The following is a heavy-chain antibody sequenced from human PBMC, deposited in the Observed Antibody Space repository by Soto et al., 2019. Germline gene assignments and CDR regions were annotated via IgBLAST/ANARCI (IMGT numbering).Heavy chain of an antibody. J-gene: IGHJ6*02. Sequence: SETLSLTCAVYGGSFSGYYWSWIRQPPGKGLEWIGEINHSGSTNYNPSLKSRVTISVDTSKNQLSLKLSSVTAADTAVYYCARGPGSYYKYYYYGMDVWGQGTTVTVSS. CDR3: ARGPGSYYKYYYYGMDV. D-gene: IGHD3-10*01. CDR1: GGSFSGYY. CDR2: INHSGST. V-gene: IGHV4-34*01.